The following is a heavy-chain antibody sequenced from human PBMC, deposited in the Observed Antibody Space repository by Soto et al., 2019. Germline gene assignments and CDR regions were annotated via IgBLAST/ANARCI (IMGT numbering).Heavy chain of an antibody. CDR2: THSGGTT. Sequence: VQLVESGGGLVQPGGSLRLSCAASGFTVSSNYMSWVRQAPGKGLEWVSVTHSGGTTYNADSVKGRFTMSRDNSKNMLYLQMNSLRAEDTAVYYCARDISWYGGMDVWGQGTTVTVSS. V-gene: IGHV3-66*01. CDR3: ARDISWYGGMDV. J-gene: IGHJ6*02. CDR1: GFTVSSNY. D-gene: IGHD6-13*01.